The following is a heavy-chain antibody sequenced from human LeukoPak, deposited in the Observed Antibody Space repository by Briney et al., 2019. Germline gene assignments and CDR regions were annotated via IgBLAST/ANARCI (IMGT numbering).Heavy chain of an antibody. CDR1: EFTFSSYG. D-gene: IGHD4-4*01. CDR3: AKDAMTTVTTPTVYYYYGMDV. CDR2: ISYDGSNK. V-gene: IGHV3-30*18. Sequence: GGSLRLSCAASEFTFSSYGMHWVRQAPGKGLEWVAVISYDGSNKYYADSVKGRFTISRDNSKNTLYLQMNSLRAEDTAVYYCAKDAMTTVTTPTVYYYYGMDVWGQGTTVTVSS. J-gene: IGHJ6*02.